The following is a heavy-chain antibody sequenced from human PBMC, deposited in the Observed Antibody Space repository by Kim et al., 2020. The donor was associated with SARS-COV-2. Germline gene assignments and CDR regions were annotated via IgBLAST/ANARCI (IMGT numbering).Heavy chain of an antibody. J-gene: IGHJ3*02. V-gene: IGHV3-23*01. CDR3: AKDPGTVTKDAFNI. D-gene: IGHD4-17*01. Sequence: ADSVKGRFTITRDNPKNTLYLQMNSLGADDTAVYYCAKDPGTVTKDAFNIWGHGTMVTVAS.